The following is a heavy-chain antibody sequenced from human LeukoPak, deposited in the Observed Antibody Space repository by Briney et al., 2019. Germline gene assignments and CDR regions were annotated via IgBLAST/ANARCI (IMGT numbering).Heavy chain of an antibody. D-gene: IGHD1-26*01. CDR1: GFTFSSCA. J-gene: IGHJ5*02. Sequence: GGSLRLSCAASGFTFSSCAMSWVRQAPGKGLEWVSAISGSDGIPYYADSVKGRFTISRDNSKNTLYLQMDSLRAGDTAVYYCARERIVGANNWFDPWGQGTLVTVSS. CDR3: ARERIVGANNWFDP. CDR2: ISGSDGIP. V-gene: IGHV3-23*01.